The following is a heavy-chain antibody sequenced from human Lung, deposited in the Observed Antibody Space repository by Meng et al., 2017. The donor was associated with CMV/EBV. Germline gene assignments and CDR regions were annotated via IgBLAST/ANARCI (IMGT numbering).Heavy chain of an antibody. V-gene: IGHV1-18*01. Sequence: QIQLMQLGAEVKKPEASVRVSCTVSGYTFTHHGISWIRQAPGQGLEWMGWISCYNGDTNYAQKFQGRVTMTTDTSTSTAYMDLRSLRSDDTAVYYCARDPSNTSGRYAYFDYWGQGTLVTVSS. CDR1: GYTFTHHG. J-gene: IGHJ4*02. CDR3: ARDPSNTSGRYAYFDY. D-gene: IGHD6-19*01. CDR2: ISCYNGDT.